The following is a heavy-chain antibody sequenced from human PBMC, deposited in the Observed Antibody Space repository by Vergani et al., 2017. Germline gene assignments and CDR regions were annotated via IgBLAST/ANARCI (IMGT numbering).Heavy chain of an antibody. CDR2: INPIDSKL. V-gene: IGHV5-51*03. CDR1: GYSITNYW. J-gene: IGHJ4*02. D-gene: IGHD2-21*01. Sequence: EVQLVQSGAEVKKPGESLKISCQGSGYSITNYWIAWVRQMSGKGLQWMGNINPIDSKLAYSPSFQGQAIMSLDKSITTAYLQWRSLKASDTAIYYCTGDVPCGDGACLHFDHWGQGTQVTVSS. CDR3: TGDVPCGDGACLHFDH.